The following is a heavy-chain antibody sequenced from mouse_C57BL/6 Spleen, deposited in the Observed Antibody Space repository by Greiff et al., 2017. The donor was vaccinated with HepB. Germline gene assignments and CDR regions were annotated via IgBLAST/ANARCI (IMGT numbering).Heavy chain of an antibody. V-gene: IGHV1-80*01. J-gene: IGHJ4*01. Sequence: QVQLQQSGAELVKPGASVKISCKASGYAFSSYWMNWVKQRPGKGLEWIGQIYPGDGDTNYNGKFKGKATLTADKSSSTAYMQLSSLTSEDSAVYFCARGGGYALYYYAMDYWGQGTSVTVSS. CDR2: IYPGDGDT. CDR1: GYAFSSYW. CDR3: ARGGGYALYYYAMDY. D-gene: IGHD2-2*01.